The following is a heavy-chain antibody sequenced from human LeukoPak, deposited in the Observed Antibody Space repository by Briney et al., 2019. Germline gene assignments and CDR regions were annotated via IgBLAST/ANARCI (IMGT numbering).Heavy chain of an antibody. CDR1: GGTFSSYA. J-gene: IGHJ4*02. Sequence: ASVKVSCKASGGTFSSYAISWVRQAPGQGLEWMGRIIPILGIANYAQKFQGRVTITADKSTSTAYMELGSLRSEDTAVYYCASYGVGLGGSYPAPLGYWGQGTLVTVSS. CDR3: ASYGVGLGGSYPAPLGY. D-gene: IGHD1-26*01. CDR2: IIPILGIA. V-gene: IGHV1-69*04.